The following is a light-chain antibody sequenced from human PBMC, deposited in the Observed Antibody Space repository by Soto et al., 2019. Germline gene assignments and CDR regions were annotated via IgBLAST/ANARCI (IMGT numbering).Light chain of an antibody. CDR2: DVS. CDR3: SSYTSSSTLI. V-gene: IGLV2-14*03. J-gene: IGLJ2*01. Sequence: QSALTQPASVSGSPGQSITISCTGTGSDVGGYDYVSWYQHHPGKAPKLMIFDVSTRTSGISIRFSGSKSGNTASLTISGLQAEDEADFYCSSYTSSSTLIFGGGTKLTVL. CDR1: GSDVGGYDY.